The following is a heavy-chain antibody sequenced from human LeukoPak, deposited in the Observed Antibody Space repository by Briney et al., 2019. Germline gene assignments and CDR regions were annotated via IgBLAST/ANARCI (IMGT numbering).Heavy chain of an antibody. J-gene: IGHJ6*03. CDR3: ARDQNGPCYYMDL. Sequence: GGSLRLSCAASGFSFSIYWMHWVRQAPGKGLVWVSHIKSDGTGASYADSVEGRFTISRDNAENTLYLQMNSLRAEDTAVYYCARDQNGPCYYMDLWGKGTTVTVSS. D-gene: IGHD2-8*01. V-gene: IGHV3-74*01. CDR1: GFSFSIYW. CDR2: IKSDGTGA.